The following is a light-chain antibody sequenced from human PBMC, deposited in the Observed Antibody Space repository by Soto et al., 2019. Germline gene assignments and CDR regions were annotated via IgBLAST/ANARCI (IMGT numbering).Light chain of an antibody. CDR3: NSYADSNTYV. J-gene: IGLJ1*01. CDR1: SSDVGRYNY. Sequence: QSVLTQPPSASGSPGQSVTISCTGTSSDVGRYNYVSWYQHHPGKAPKLIIYDVSQRPSGVPDRFSGSKSGNTASLTVSGLQAEDEADYYCNSYADSNTYVFGTGTKVTVL. CDR2: DVS. V-gene: IGLV2-8*01.